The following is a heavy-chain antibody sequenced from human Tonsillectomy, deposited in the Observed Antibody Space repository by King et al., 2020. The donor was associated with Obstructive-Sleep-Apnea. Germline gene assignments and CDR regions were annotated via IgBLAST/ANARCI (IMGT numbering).Heavy chain of an antibody. J-gene: IGHJ4*02. Sequence: VQLQESGPGLVKPSQTLSLTCTVSGGSISTGGHFWSWIRQHPGKGLEWIGYIYYSGSTYYNPSLKSRITMSVDTSKNQFSLKLTSVTAADTAVYSCARGEETYYSDYWGQGTLVTVSS. CDR2: IYYSGST. V-gene: IGHV4-31*03. CDR3: ARGEETYYSDY. CDR1: GGSISTGGHF.